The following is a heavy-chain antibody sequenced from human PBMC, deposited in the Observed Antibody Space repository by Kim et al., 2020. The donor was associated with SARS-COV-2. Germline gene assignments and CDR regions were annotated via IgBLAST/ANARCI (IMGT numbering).Heavy chain of an antibody. CDR2: IYYSGST. V-gene: IGHV4-39*01. CDR1: GGSISSSSYY. D-gene: IGHD3-22*01. J-gene: IGHJ4*02. Sequence: SETLSLTCTVSGGSISSSSYYWGWIRQPPGKGLEWIGSIYYSGSTYYNPSLKSRVTISVDTSKNQFYLKLSSVTAADTAVYYCARRDVYYYDSSGYLAYWGQGTLVTVAS. CDR3: ARRDVYYYDSSGYLAY.